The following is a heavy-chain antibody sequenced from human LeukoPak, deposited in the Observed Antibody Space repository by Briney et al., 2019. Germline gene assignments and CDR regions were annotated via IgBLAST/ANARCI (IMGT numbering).Heavy chain of an antibody. D-gene: IGHD2-15*01. CDR1: GFNFRNYA. CDR2: IRFDGSHK. CDR3: TRSAYCTGGTCYSKTFDY. V-gene: IGHV3-30*02. J-gene: IGHJ4*02. Sequence: GGSLRLSCAASGFNFRNYAMHWVRQAPGREPEWVALIRFDGSHKYYADSVKGRFTISRDNSRDTLSLQMSSLRAEDTAVYYCTRSAYCTGGTCYSKTFDYWGQGTLVTVSS.